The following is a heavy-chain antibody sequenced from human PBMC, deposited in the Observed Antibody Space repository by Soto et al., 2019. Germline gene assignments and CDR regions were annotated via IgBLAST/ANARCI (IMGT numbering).Heavy chain of an antibody. Sequence: ASVKVSCKASGYTFTSYGISWMRQAPGQGLEWMGWISAYNGNTNYAQKLQGRVTMTTDTSTSTAYMELRSLRSDDTAVYYFARDTRVYYDILTGYSPNTDYWGQGTLVTVSS. V-gene: IGHV1-18*01. CDR3: ARDTRVYYDILTGYSPNTDY. CDR2: ISAYNGNT. CDR1: GYTFTSYG. J-gene: IGHJ4*02. D-gene: IGHD3-9*01.